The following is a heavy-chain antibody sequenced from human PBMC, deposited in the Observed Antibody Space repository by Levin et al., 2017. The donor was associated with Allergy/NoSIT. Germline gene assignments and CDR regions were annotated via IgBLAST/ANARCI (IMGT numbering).Heavy chain of an antibody. CDR1: GFTFSSYA. CDR2: ISGSGGST. CDR3: AKEKIVVRGWFDP. J-gene: IGHJ5*02. D-gene: IGHD3-22*01. V-gene: IGHV3-23*01. Sequence: GESLKISCAASGFTFSSYAMSWVRQAPGKGLEWVSAISGSGGSTYYADSVKGRFTISRDNSKNTLYLQMNSLRAEDTAVYYCAKEKIVVRGWFDPWGQGTLVTVSS.